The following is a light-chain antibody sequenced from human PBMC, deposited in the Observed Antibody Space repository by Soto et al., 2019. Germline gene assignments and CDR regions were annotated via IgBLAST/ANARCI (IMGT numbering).Light chain of an antibody. CDR3: HQSQSWPRT. Sequence: EIVLTESPATLSAVPVDRLTLSWRARQYINTRLAWYQHRPGQAGRLLIYQTYIRAAGITARFSASGTGTDFTLTISDVKTEDFAAYYCHQSQSWPRTVGQGTQVDI. CDR1: QYINTR. V-gene: IGKV3-11*01. J-gene: IGKJ1*01. CDR2: QTY.